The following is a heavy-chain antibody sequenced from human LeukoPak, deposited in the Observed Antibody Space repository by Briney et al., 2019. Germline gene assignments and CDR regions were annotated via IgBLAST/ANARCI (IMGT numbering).Heavy chain of an antibody. CDR2: ISSSGSTI. CDR1: GFTFSDYY. Sequence: PGGSLRLSCAASGFTFSDYYMSWIRQAPGKGLEWVSYISSSGSTIYYADSVKGRFAISRDNAKNSLYLQMNSLRAEDTAVYYCARAPAYYDILTGYYSGAFDIWGQGTMVTVSS. CDR3: ARAPAYYDILTGYYSGAFDI. J-gene: IGHJ3*02. V-gene: IGHV3-11*01. D-gene: IGHD3-9*01.